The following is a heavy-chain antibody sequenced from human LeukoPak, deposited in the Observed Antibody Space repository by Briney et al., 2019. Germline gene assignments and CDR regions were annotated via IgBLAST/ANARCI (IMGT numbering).Heavy chain of an antibody. Sequence: PGGSLGLSCAASGFTVSSNYMSWVRQAPGKGLEWVSIIYSGGSTDYADSVKGRFTISRDNSKNTLYLQMNSLRAEDTAVYYCARVAVADLYYFDFWGQGTLVTVSS. CDR3: ARVAVADLYYFDF. CDR1: GFTVSSNY. D-gene: IGHD6-19*01. V-gene: IGHV3-53*01. CDR2: IYSGGST. J-gene: IGHJ4*02.